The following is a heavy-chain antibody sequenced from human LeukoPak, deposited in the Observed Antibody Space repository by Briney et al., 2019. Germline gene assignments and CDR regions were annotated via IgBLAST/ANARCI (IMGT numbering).Heavy chain of an antibody. V-gene: IGHV3-11*01. D-gene: IGHD4-17*01. CDR2: ISSSGSTI. CDR1: GFTFSDYY. CDR3: AKVTVTGWYFDL. Sequence: PGGSLRLSCAASGFTFSDYYMSWIRQAPGKGLEWVSYISSSGSTIYYADSVKGRFTISRDNAKNSLYLQMNSLRAEDTAVYYCAKVTVTGWYFDLWGRGTLVTVSS. J-gene: IGHJ2*01.